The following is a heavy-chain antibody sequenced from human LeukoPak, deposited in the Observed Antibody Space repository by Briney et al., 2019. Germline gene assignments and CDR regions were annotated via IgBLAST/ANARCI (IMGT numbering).Heavy chain of an antibody. CDR1: AFTFSSYE. CDR2: ISSSGSTI. Sequence: GGSLRLSCAASAFTFSSYEMNWVRQAPGKGLEWVSYISSSGSTIYYADSVKGRFTISRDNAKNSLYLQMNSLRAEDTAVYYCASAVRGVIIGDDYWGQGTLVTVSS. D-gene: IGHD3-10*01. CDR3: ASAVRGVIIGDDY. V-gene: IGHV3-48*03. J-gene: IGHJ4*02.